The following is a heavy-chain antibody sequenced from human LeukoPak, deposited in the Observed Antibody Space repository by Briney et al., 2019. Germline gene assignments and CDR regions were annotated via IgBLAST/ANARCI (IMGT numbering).Heavy chain of an antibody. CDR2: SYYSGST. CDR1: GDSISSSSYY. J-gene: IGHJ3*02. Sequence: SETLSLTCTVSGDSISSSSYYWGWIRQPPGKGLEWIGSSYYSGSTYYNPPLKSRVTISVDTSKNQFSLKLSSVTAADTAVYYCARPMGGDSSGLSSWGVDAFDIWGQGTMVTVSS. CDR3: ARPMGGDSSGLSSWGVDAFDI. D-gene: IGHD3-22*01. V-gene: IGHV4-39*07.